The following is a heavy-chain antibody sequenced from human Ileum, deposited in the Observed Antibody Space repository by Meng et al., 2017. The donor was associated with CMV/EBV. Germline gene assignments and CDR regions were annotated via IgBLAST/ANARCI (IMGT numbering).Heavy chain of an antibody. D-gene: IGHD3-9*01. CDR3: ARHPFATALVSYFDY. J-gene: IGHJ4*02. CDR2: LSGAGTAT. Sequence: GESLKISCAASGFTFSSYSMNWVRQAPGKGLEWVSGLSGAGTATYYADSVKGRFTISRDNSKNTVYLEINSLRAGDTAVYFCARHPFATALVSYFDYWGQGTLVTVSS. CDR1: GFTFSSYS. V-gene: IGHV3-23*01.